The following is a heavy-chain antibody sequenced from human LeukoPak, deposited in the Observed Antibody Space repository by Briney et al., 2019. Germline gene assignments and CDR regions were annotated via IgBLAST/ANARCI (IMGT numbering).Heavy chain of an antibody. CDR1: GGSFSGYY. Sequence: SETLSLTCAVYGGSFSGYYWSWIRQPPGKGLEWIGETNHSGSTKYNPSLKSRVTISVDTSKNQFSLKVSSVTAADTAVYYCARSGYCSSTSCSQFDYWGQGTLVTVSS. V-gene: IGHV4-34*01. CDR2: TNHSGST. CDR3: ARSGYCSSTSCSQFDY. J-gene: IGHJ4*02. D-gene: IGHD2-2*01.